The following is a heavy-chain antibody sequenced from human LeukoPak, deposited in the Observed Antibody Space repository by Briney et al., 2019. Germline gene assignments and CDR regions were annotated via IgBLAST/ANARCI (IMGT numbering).Heavy chain of an antibody. Sequence: SETLSLTCAVYGGSFSGYYWSWIRQPPGKGLEWIGEINHSGSTNYNPSLKSRVTISVDTSKNQFSLKLSSVTAADTAVYYCARDSLLWFGAFDYWGQGTLVTVSS. V-gene: IGHV4-34*01. D-gene: IGHD3-10*01. CDR1: GGSFSGYY. CDR2: INHSGST. J-gene: IGHJ4*02. CDR3: ARDSLLWFGAFDY.